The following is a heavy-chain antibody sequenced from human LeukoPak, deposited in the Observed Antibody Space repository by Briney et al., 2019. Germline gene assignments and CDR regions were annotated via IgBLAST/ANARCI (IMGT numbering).Heavy chain of an antibody. CDR1: GFTFSSYS. D-gene: IGHD3-10*02. CDR2: ISVSGNT. V-gene: IGHV3-21*01. CDR3: AELGITMIGGV. J-gene: IGHJ6*04. Sequence: GGSLRLSCAASGFTFSSYSMNWVRQAPGKGLEWVSAISVSGNTYHANSVKGRSTISRDNAKNSLYLQMNSLRAEDTAVYYCAELGITMIGGVWGKGTTVTISS.